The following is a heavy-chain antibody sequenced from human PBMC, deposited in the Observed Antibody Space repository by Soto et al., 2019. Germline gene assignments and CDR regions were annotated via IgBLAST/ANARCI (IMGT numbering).Heavy chain of an antibody. CDR1: GGSVSSGSYY. CDR2: IYYSGST. D-gene: IGHD1-26*01. CDR3: ARWPLPGDEEYFFDY. V-gene: IGHV4-61*01. J-gene: IGHJ4*02. Sequence: PSETLSLTCTVSGGSVSSGSYYWSWIRQPPGKGLEWIGYIYYSGSTNYNPSLKSRVTISVDTSQNQFSLKLSSVTAADTAVYYCARWPLPGDEEYFFDYWRQGTLVTVSS.